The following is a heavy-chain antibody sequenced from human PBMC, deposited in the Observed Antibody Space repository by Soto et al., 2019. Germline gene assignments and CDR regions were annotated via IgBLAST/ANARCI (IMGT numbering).Heavy chain of an antibody. V-gene: IGHV4-61*08. J-gene: IGHJ4*02. CDR3: ARQRDGNSFRYFDY. Sequence: PSETLSLTCTVSGGSMSRGDYYWSWIRQPPGKGLEWIGYIYYSGSTNYNPSLKSRVTMSVDTSKNQFSLRLSSVTAADTAVYYCARQRDGNSFRYFDYWGQGALVTVSS. CDR2: IYYSGST. D-gene: IGHD4-4*01. CDR1: GGSMSRGDYY.